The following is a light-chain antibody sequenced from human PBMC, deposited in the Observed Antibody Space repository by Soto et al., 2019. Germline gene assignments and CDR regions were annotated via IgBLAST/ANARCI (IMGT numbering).Light chain of an antibody. J-gene: IGKJ1*01. CDR3: QQYDNLPST. V-gene: IGKV3-15*01. CDR1: QSIGDA. Sequence: IVVTQYKTTLSVSLGGRATLSCRASQSIGDALAWYQQKPGQAPRRLIYGASSRVTGFPARFSGSGSGTDFTLTISSLQSDDFAGYCCQQYDNLPSTFGHVTKV. CDR2: GAS.